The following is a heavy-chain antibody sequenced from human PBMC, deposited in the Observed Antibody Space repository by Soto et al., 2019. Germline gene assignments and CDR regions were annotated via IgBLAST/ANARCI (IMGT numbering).Heavy chain of an antibody. CDR3: ARGGGVGVAGSAAFDM. CDR1: GYPVTAYY. CDR2: VNPATGAA. V-gene: IGHV1-2*02. D-gene: IGHD3-3*01. J-gene: IGHJ3*02. Sequence: QLHLVQSGAVVKKPGASVTVSCSASGYPVTAYYMHWVRQAPGRGLEWMGGVNPATGAAKYTQTFQGRGTMSRDTTTSTVFMDPGAPTSEDRAAFYCARGGGVGVAGSAAFDMWGQGTLVTVSS.